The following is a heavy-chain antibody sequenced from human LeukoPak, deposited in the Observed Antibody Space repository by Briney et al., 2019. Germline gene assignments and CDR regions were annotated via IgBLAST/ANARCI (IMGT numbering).Heavy chain of an antibody. Sequence: PSETLSLTCAVYGGSFSGYYWSWIRQPPGKGLEWIGEINHSGSTNYNPSLKSRVTISVDTSKNQFSLKLSSVTAADPAVYYCARGLSGLRYLTYWGQGTLVTVSS. CDR2: INHSGST. CDR3: ARGLSGLRYLTY. D-gene: IGHD3-9*01. J-gene: IGHJ4*02. CDR1: GGSFSGYY. V-gene: IGHV4-34*01.